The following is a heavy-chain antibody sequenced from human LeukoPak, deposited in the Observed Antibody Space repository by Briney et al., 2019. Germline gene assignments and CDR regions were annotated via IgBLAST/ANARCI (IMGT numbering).Heavy chain of an antibody. V-gene: IGHV3-21*04. CDR2: IRSSSSHT. CDR1: GFTFSSYS. Sequence: GGSLRLSCAASGFTFSSYSMNWVRQAPGKGLEWVSSIRSSSSHTIYADSMKGRVTISRDNSKNILYLQVNSLRSGDTAVYYWAKDYYYDSSGYYCGDAFDIWGQGTMVTVSS. D-gene: IGHD3-22*01. J-gene: IGHJ3*02. CDR3: AKDYYYDSSGYYCGDAFDI.